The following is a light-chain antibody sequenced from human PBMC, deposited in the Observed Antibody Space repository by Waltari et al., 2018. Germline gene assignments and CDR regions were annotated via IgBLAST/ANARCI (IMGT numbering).Light chain of an antibody. CDR2: DGT. V-gene: IGLV7-46*01. J-gene: IGLJ3*02. Sequence: QAVVPQEPSLTVSPGGTVTPTCGSSTGPVTNDHFPYWFQQKPGQAPRALIYDGTNRQSWTPARCSGSLVGGKAALTLSGAQPEDETVYYCLLSYAGARVFGGGTKLTVL. CDR1: TGPVTNDHF. CDR3: LLSYAGARV.